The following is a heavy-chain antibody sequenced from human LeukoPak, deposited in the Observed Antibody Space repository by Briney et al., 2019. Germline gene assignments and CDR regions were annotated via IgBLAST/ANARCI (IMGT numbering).Heavy chain of an antibody. CDR2: IYTSGST. V-gene: IGHV4-4*07. D-gene: IGHD1-7*01. Sequence: PSETLSLTCTVSGGSISSFYWSWIRQPAGKGLEWIGRIYTSGSTNYNPSLKSRVTMSVDTSKNQFSLKLSSVTAADTAVYYCARDLTGTTTNPFDIWGRGTMVTVSS. J-gene: IGHJ3*02. CDR1: GGSISSFY. CDR3: ARDLTGTTTNPFDI.